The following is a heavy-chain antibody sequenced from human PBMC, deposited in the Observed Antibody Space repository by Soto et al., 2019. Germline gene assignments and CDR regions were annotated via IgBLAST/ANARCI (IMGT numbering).Heavy chain of an antibody. J-gene: IGHJ4*02. CDR2: IYWDNDE. CDR1: GFSLSTSGVG. V-gene: IGHV2-5*02. Sequence: QITLKESGPTRVKPTQTLTLTCTFSGFSLSTSGVGVGWIRQPPGKALEWLGIIYWDNDERYSPSLKSRFSITRDTYKNQVVLTMTTVDPGDKATYYCAHRSVYSYAMAFDFWGQVTLVTVSS. D-gene: IGHD5-18*01. CDR3: AHRSVYSYAMAFDF.